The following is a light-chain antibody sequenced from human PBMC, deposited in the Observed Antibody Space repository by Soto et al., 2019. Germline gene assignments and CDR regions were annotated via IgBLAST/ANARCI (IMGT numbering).Light chain of an antibody. Sequence: QSALTQPPSASGSPGQSVTISCTGSSSDIGYFNYVSWYQQHPGKAPKLIISEVSKRPSGVPDRFSGSKSGNTASLTVSGLQPEDEAEYYCSSYAGFNSYVVFGGGTKLPVL. V-gene: IGLV2-8*01. J-gene: IGLJ2*01. CDR3: SSYAGFNSYVV. CDR2: EVS. CDR1: SSDIGYFNY.